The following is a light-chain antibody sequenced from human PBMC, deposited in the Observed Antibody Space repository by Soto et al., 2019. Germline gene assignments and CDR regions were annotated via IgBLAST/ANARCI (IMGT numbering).Light chain of an antibody. J-gene: IGKJ4*01. V-gene: IGKV3-15*01. Sequence: EIVMTQSPATLSVSPGERATLSCRASQSVSSNLAWYQQKPGQAPRLLIYGASTRATGIPARFSGSGSGTEFTLTLSSLQSEDFAVYYCQQYNNWPPLTVGGGTNVEIK. CDR2: GAS. CDR1: QSVSSN. CDR3: QQYNNWPPLT.